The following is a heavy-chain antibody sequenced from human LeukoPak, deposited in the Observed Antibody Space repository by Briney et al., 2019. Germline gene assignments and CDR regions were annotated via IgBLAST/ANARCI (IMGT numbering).Heavy chain of an antibody. J-gene: IGHJ6*02. CDR1: GFTFSSYG. D-gene: IGHD3-10*01. CDR2: ISYDGSNK. CDR3: AKELWFGGLSYYCMDV. V-gene: IGHV3-30*18. Sequence: PGRSLRLSCAATGFTFSSYGMHWVRQAPGKGLEWVAVISYDGSNKYYADSVKGRFTISRDNSKNTLYLQMNSLRAEDTAVYYCAKELWFGGLSYYCMDVCGQGTTVTVSS.